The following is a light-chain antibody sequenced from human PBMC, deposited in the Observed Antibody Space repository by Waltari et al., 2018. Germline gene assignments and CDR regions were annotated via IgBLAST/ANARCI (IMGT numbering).Light chain of an antibody. J-gene: IGLJ3*02. CDR1: RSDVGGYNS. V-gene: IGLV2-11*01. CDR2: DVT. Sequence: QSALTQPRSVSGSPGQSVPISCTGTRSDVGGYNSVSWYQQPPGKAPNLLIYDVTKRPSGVPDRFSGSKSGNTASLTISGLQAEDEADYHCCSYAGSYTLVFGGGTKLTVL. CDR3: CSYAGSYTLV.